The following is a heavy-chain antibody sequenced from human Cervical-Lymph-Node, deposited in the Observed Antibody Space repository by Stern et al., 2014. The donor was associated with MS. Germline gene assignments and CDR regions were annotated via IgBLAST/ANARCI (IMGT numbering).Heavy chain of an antibody. D-gene: IGHD4-23*01. CDR1: GYTFTSYY. J-gene: IGHJ2*01. CDR2: INPSGGST. CDR3: ARGTTVVTPASYFDL. V-gene: IGHV1-46*03. Sequence: VQLVESGAEVKKPGASVKVSCKASGYTFTSYYMHWVRQAPGPGLEWMGIINPSGGSTSYAQKVKGRVTMARDTSTSTVYMELSSLRSEDTAVYYCARGTTVVTPASYFDLWGRGTLVTVSS.